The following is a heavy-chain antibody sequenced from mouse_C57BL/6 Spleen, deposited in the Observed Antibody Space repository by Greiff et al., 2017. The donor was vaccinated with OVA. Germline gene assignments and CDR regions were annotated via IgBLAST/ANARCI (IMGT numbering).Heavy chain of an antibody. CDR3: ARAYDYGYFDV. Sequence: EVKLQESGPGLVKPSQSLSLTCSVTGYSITSGYYWNWIRQFPGNKLEWMGYISYDGSNNYNPSLKNRISITRDTSKNQFFLKLNSVTTEDTATYYCARAYDYGYFDVWGTGTTVTVSS. CDR1: GYSITSGYY. J-gene: IGHJ1*03. V-gene: IGHV3-6*01. D-gene: IGHD2-3*01. CDR2: ISYDGSN.